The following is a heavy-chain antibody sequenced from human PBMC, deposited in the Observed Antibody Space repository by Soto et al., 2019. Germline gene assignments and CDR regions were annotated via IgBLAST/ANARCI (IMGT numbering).Heavy chain of an antibody. D-gene: IGHD3-3*01. CDR1: GGTFNRYA. Sequence: QVQLVQSGAEVKKPGSSVKVSCKASGGTFNRYAISWVRQAPGQGLEWMGGIIPIFGIGNDAQRFQGRVRITADESTGTAYMELSSLRSEDTGVYYCARSAITLFGVVSIPPHYYSEMDVSGQGTTVTVSS. J-gene: IGHJ6*02. V-gene: IGHV1-69*01. CDR3: ARSAITLFGVVSIPPHYYSEMDV. CDR2: IIPIFGIG.